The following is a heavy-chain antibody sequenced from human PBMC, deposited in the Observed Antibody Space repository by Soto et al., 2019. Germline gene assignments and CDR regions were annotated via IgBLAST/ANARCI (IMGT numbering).Heavy chain of an antibody. CDR3: ARQGEQQSYGMDV. CDR1: GGSISSSSYY. Sequence: QLQLQESGPGLVKPSETLSLTCTVSGGSISSSSYYWGWIRQPPGKGLEWIGSIYYSGSTYYNPSLKSRVTISVDTSKNQFSLKLSSVTAADTAVYYCARQGEQQSYGMDVWGQGTTVTVSS. J-gene: IGHJ6*02. D-gene: IGHD6-13*01. CDR2: IYYSGST. V-gene: IGHV4-39*01.